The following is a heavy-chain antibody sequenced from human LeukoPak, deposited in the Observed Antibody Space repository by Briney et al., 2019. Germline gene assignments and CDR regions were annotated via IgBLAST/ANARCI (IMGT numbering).Heavy chain of an antibody. V-gene: IGHV3-11*05. J-gene: IGHJ4*02. CDR2: ISSSSSYT. Sequence: GGSLRLSCAASGFSFSDYYMSWIRQAPGKALEWVSYISSSSSYTDYADSVKGRFTISRDNAKNSLYLQMNSLRAEDTAVYYCAREVYSYFNYWGQGTLVTVSS. CDR3: AREVYSYFNY. CDR1: GFSFSDYY. D-gene: IGHD4-11*01.